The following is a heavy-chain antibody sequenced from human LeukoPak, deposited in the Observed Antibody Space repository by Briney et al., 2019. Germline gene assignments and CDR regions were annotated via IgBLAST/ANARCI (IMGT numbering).Heavy chain of an antibody. J-gene: IGHJ4*02. V-gene: IGHV3-43D*03. Sequence: QPGGSLRLSCAASGFTFDDYALHWVRQAPGKGLEWVSLITWDADSTYYADSVKGRFTISRDNSKNSLYLQMNSLRAEDTALYYCAKATSSWHEFDYWGQGTLVTVSS. CDR1: GFTFDDYA. D-gene: IGHD6-13*01. CDR2: ITWDADST. CDR3: AKATSSWHEFDY.